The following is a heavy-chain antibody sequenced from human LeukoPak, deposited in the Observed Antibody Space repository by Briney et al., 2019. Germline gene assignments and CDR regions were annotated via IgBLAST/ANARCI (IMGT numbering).Heavy chain of an antibody. CDR2: IYYSGST. V-gene: IGHV4-59*01. CDR3: ARGGYTYGLNAFDI. J-gene: IGHJ3*02. Sequence: KPSETLSLTCTVSGGSISSYYWSWIRQPPGKGLEWIGYIYYSGSTNYNPSLRSRVTISVDTSKNQFSLKLSSVTAADTAVYYCARGGYTYGLNAFDIWGQGTMVTVSS. D-gene: IGHD5-18*01. CDR1: GGSISSYY.